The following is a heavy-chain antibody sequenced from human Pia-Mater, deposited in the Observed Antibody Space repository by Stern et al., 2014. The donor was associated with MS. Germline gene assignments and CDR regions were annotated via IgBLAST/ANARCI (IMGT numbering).Heavy chain of an antibody. Sequence: QVQLVQSGAEVKKPGSSVKVSCKASGGTFNVYAINCLRQAPGQGLEWMGGIIPIFGTANYAQKFQGRVTITADESTRTSSMQLSSLRYDDTAVYYCARDGRHTDNYGLDVWGQGTTVTVSS. CDR1: GGTFNVYA. V-gene: IGHV1-69*01. CDR3: ARDGRHTDNYGLDV. CDR2: IIPIFGTA. J-gene: IGHJ6*02. D-gene: IGHD3-9*01.